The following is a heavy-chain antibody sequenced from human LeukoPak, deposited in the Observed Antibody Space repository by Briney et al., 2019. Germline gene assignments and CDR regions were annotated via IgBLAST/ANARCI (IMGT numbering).Heavy chain of an antibody. Sequence: SETLSLTCSVSGGSLSSHYWSWIRQPPGNGLELIGHIHYTGRTFYNPSLRGRVTISLDTSNNQFSLKLTSMTAADTAVYYCARFSSGCSTSSCYLTYWGQGTLVTVS. CDR2: IHYTGRT. V-gene: IGHV4-59*11. D-gene: IGHD2-2*01. CDR1: GGSLSSHY. J-gene: IGHJ4*02. CDR3: ARFSSGCSTSSCYLTY.